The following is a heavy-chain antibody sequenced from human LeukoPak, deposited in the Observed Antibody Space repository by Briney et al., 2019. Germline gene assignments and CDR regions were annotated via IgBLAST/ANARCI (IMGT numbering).Heavy chain of an antibody. CDR3: ARENSGSYREFDY. CDR1: GGSISSYY. CDR2: IYPSGST. D-gene: IGHD1-26*01. V-gene: IGHV4-4*07. Sequence: SETLSLTCTVSGGSISSYYWTWIRQPAGKGLEWIGRIYPSGSTNYNPSLKSRVAMSVDTSKNQFSLKLSSVTAADTAVYYCARENSGSYREFDYWGQGTLVTVSS. J-gene: IGHJ4*02.